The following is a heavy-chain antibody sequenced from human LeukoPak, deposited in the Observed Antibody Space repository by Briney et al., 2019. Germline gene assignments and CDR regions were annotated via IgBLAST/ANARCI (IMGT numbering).Heavy chain of an antibody. CDR1: GGSISSYY. J-gene: IGHJ4*02. CDR2: TYYSGST. D-gene: IGHD6-13*01. Sequence: SETLSLTCTVSGGSISSYYWSWIRQPPGKGLEWIGYTYYSGSTNYNPSLKSRVTISVDTSKNQFSLKLSSVTAADTAVYYCARSTVGFSAGTDYWGQGTLVTVSS. CDR3: ARSTVGFSAGTDY. V-gene: IGHV4-59*01.